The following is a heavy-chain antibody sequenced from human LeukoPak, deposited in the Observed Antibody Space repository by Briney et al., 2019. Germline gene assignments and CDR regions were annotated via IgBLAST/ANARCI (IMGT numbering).Heavy chain of an antibody. D-gene: IGHD6-6*01. CDR1: GFTFSSYA. CDR3: ARDGPMAARPRYFDY. J-gene: IGHJ4*02. V-gene: IGHV3-30-3*01. Sequence: GGSLRLSCAASGFTFSSYAMHWVRQAPGKGLEWVAVISYDGSNKYYADSVKGRFTISRDSSKNTLYLQMNSLRAEDTAVYYCARDGPMAARPRYFDYWGQGTLVTVSS. CDR2: ISYDGSNK.